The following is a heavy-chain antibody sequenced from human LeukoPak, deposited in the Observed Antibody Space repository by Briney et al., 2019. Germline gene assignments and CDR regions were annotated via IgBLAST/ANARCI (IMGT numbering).Heavy chain of an antibody. J-gene: IGHJ6*02. CDR3: ARDGRYCSSTSCYTGKNNYYYGRVV. D-gene: IGHD2-2*02. CDR1: GFTFSDYY. V-gene: IGHV3-11*01. Sequence: GGSLRLSCAASGFTFSDYYMSWIRQAPGKGLEWVSYISSSGSTIYYADSVKGRFTISRDNAKNSLYLQMNSLRAEDTAVYYCARDGRYCSSTSCYTGKNNYYYGRVVWGQGTTDSVPS. CDR2: ISSSGSTI.